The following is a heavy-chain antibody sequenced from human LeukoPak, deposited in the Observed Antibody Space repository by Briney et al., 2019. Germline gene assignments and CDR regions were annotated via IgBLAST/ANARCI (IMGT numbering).Heavy chain of an antibody. J-gene: IGHJ4*02. D-gene: IGHD5-18*01. V-gene: IGHV1-69*13. Sequence: SVKVSCKASGGTFSSYAISWLRQAPGQGLEWMGGIIPIFGTANYAQKFQGRVTITADESTSTAYMELSSLRSEDTAVYYCARAGGAMVTLDYWGQGTLVTVSS. CDR2: IIPIFGTA. CDR3: ARAGGAMVTLDY. CDR1: GGTFSSYA.